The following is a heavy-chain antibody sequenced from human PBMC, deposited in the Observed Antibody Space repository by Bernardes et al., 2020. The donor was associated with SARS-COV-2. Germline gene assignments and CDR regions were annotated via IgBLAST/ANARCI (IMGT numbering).Heavy chain of an antibody. CDR3: ARVAREWASARHDLDV. J-gene: IGHJ4*02. CDR2: IYFSGST. CDR1: GGSISPYY. V-gene: IGHV4-59*01. Sequence: SETLSLTCSVSGGSISPYYWSWIRQPPEKGLEWIGFIYFSGSTNYKTSLKSRVTMSVDTSKNQFSLQLSSVTAADTAVYSCARVAREWASARHDLDVWGQGSL. D-gene: IGHD3-3*01.